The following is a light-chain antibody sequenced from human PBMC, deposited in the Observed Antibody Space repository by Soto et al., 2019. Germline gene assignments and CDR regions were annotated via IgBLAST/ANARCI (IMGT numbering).Light chain of an antibody. V-gene: IGKV1-5*01. CDR3: QQYNSYPGT. CDR1: QTISGW. CDR2: DAS. Sequence: DIQMTQSPSTLSGSVGDRVTITCRASQTISGWLAWYQQKPGKAPKLLIYDASSLRSGVPSRFSGSGSGTEFTLTISSLQPDDFATYYCQQYNSYPGTFGQGTKVDIK. J-gene: IGKJ1*01.